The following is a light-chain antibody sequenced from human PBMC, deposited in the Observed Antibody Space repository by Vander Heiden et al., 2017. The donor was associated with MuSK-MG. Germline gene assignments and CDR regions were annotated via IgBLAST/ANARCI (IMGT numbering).Light chain of an antibody. CDR1: KLERNH. Sequence: YGLSQPPSASVSPGQTASITCSGDKLERNHIPWYQQRTGQSPVLVIYEEVKRPSGISERFSGSNSGNTATLTISGTQALDEAYYYCQAWDGTMVFGGGTKLTVL. CDR2: EEV. V-gene: IGLV3-1*01. CDR3: QAWDGTMV. J-gene: IGLJ2*01.